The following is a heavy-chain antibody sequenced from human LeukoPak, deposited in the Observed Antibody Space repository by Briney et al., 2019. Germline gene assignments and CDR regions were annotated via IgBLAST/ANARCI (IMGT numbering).Heavy chain of an antibody. CDR2: INDNGVNT. Sequence: PGGSLRLSCAASGFTFSSYAMSWVRQAPGKGLEWVSTINDNGVNTYYAHSVKGRFTISRDNSKNTLYLQMNSLRADDTAVYYCAKSAGYPRDYFDYWGQGTLVTVSS. J-gene: IGHJ4*02. CDR1: GFTFSSYA. D-gene: IGHD3-9*01. V-gene: IGHV3-23*01. CDR3: AKSAGYPRDYFDY.